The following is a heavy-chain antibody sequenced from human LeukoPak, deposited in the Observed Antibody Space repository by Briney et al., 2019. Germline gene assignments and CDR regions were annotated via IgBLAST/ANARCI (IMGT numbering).Heavy chain of an antibody. CDR3: ARGPYSYDSSGAFDI. Sequence: SETLSLTCTVSGGSISSGSYYWSWIRQPAGKRLEWIGRISSSGSTNYNPSLKSRVTISVDTSKNQFSLKLSSVTAADTAVYFCARGPYSYDSSGAFDIWGQGTMVTVSS. V-gene: IGHV4-61*02. CDR2: ISSSGST. D-gene: IGHD3-22*01. CDR1: GGSISSGSYY. J-gene: IGHJ3*02.